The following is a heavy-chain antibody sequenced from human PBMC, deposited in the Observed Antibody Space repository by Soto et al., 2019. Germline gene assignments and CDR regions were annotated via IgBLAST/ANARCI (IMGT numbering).Heavy chain of an antibody. CDR3: ARGYRRRSPLYYFDY. CDR2: INHSGST. CDR1: GGSFSGYY. V-gene: IGHV4-34*01. D-gene: IGHD4-4*01. J-gene: IGHJ4*02. Sequence: QVQLQQWGAGLLKPSETLSLTCAVYGGSFSGYYWSWIRQPPGKGLEWIGEINHSGSTNYNPSLKSPVTISVVTSKNQFSLKLSSVTAADTAVYYCARGYRRRSPLYYFDYWGQGNLVTVSS.